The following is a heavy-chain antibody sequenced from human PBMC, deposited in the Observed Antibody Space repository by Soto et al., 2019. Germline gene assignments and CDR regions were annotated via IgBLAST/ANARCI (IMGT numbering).Heavy chain of an antibody. CDR3: ARVTGYCSGGSCYKAGLDY. CDR1: GYTFTGYY. J-gene: IGHJ4*02. D-gene: IGHD2-15*01. V-gene: IGHV1-2*02. CDR2: INPNSGGT. Sequence: VKVSCKDSGYTFTGYYMHWVRQAPGQGLEWMGWINPNSGGTNYAQKFQGRVTMTRDTSISTAYMELSRLRSDDTAVYYCARVTGYCSGGSCYKAGLDYWGQGTLVTVSS.